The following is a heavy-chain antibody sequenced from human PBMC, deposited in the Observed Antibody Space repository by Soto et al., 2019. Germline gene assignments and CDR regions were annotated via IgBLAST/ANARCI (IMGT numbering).Heavy chain of an antibody. CDR2: ISFSSTNI. D-gene: IGHD3-9*01. J-gene: IGHJ5*02. CDR3: ARDNGLAGCFDP. V-gene: IGHV3-48*02. Sequence: QLVESGGGLVQPGGSLRLSCAASGFAFSTYSMNWVRQAPGKGLVWVSDISFSSTNIFYADSVRGRFTISRDNAKNSLYLQMNTLRDYYTAVYYCARDNGLAGCFDPWGQGTLVTVSS. CDR1: GFAFSTYS.